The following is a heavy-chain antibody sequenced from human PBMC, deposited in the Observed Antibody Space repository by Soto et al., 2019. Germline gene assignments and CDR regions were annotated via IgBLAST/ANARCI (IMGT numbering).Heavy chain of an antibody. J-gene: IGHJ6*03. CDR1: GCSISSYY. CDR3: TDNMDV. CDR2: IYYSGST. Sequence: PSETLSLTCTVSGCSISSYYWSWIRQPPGKGLEWIGYIYYSGSTNYNPSLKSRVTISVDTSKNQFSLKLSSVTAADTAVYYCTDNMDVWGKGTTVTVSS. V-gene: IGHV4-59*01.